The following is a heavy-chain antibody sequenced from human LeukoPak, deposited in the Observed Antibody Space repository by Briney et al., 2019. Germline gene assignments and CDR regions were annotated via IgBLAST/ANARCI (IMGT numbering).Heavy chain of an antibody. V-gene: IGHV3-21*01. CDR2: ISSSSSYI. CDR3: ARDSDSRRYSSSWRATDAFDI. J-gene: IGHJ3*02. Sequence: GGSLRLSCAASGFTFSSYSMNWVRQAPGKGLEWVSSISSSSSYIYYADSVKGRFTISRDNAKNSLYLQMNSLRAEDTAVYYCARDSDSRRYSSSWRATDAFDIWGQGTMVTVSS. D-gene: IGHD6-13*01. CDR1: GFTFSSYS.